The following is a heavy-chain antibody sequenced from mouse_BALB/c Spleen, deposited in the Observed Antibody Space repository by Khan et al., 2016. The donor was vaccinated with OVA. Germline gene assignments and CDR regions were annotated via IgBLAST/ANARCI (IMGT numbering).Heavy chain of an antibody. J-gene: IGHJ2*01. Sequence: SGPGLVKPSQSLSLTCTVTGHSITSGYGWNWIRQSPGNKLEWMGYISYSGSTNYNPSLKSRTSITRDTSKNQFFLQLNSVTTEDTATYFCARTARIRYWGQGTTLTVSS. CDR2: ISYSGST. V-gene: IGHV3-2*02. CDR3: ARTARIRY. D-gene: IGHD1-2*01. CDR1: GHSITSGYG.